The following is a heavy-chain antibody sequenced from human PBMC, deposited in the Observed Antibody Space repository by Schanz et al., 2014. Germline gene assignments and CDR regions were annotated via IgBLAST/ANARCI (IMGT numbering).Heavy chain of an antibody. CDR1: GLTFTSAW. CDR3: ARSRSGFYFDY. J-gene: IGHJ4*02. CDR2: IKGKTDGGTA. Sequence: EVQLVESGGGLVKPGGSLRLSCATSGLTFTSAWMSWVRQAPGKGLEWVGRIKGKTDGGTADYAAPMKGRFTISRDNAKNSLYLQMNSLRAEDTAVYYCARSRSGFYFDYWGQGTLXTVSS. V-gene: IGHV3-15*01. D-gene: IGHD1-26*01.